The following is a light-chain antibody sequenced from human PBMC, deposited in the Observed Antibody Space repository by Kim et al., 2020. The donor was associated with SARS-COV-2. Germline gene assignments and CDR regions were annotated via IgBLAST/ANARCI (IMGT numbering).Light chain of an antibody. V-gene: IGKV3-15*01. CDR2: GAS. J-gene: IGKJ1*01. Sequence: EIVMTQSPDTLSVSSGERATLSCRASQSVRSNLAWYQQKPGQAPRLLIYGASTRATGIPARFSGSGSGTEFTLTISSLQSEDFALYYCQQYDNWPRTFGHGTKVDIK. CDR3: QQYDNWPRT. CDR1: QSVRSN.